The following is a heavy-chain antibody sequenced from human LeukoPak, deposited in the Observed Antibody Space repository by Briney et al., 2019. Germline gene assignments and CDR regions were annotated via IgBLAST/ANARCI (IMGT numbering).Heavy chain of an antibody. CDR2: IYSGGSA. V-gene: IGHV3-53*01. Sequence: GGSLRLSCAASGFTVSTNYMSCVRQAPGKGSDWVSIIYSGGSAYYADSVKGRFTISRDNSKNTLYLQVNSLRAEDTALYYCARRGDGGRSFDYWGQGTLVTVSS. CDR1: GFTVSTNY. CDR3: ARRGDGGRSFDY. D-gene: IGHD4-23*01. J-gene: IGHJ4*02.